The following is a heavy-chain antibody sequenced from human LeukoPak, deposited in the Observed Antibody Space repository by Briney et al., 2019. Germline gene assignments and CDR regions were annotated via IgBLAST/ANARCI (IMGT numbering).Heavy chain of an antibody. J-gene: IGHJ6*03. CDR1: GRSISSGSYY. CDR3: ARYNPYYDFWSGLYYYYMDV. V-gene: IGHV4-61*02. CDR2: IYTSGST. Sequence: SQTLSLTCTVSGRSISSGSYYWSWIRQPAGKGLEWIGRIYTSGSTNYNPSLKSRVTISVDTSKNQFSLKLSSVTAADTAVYYCARYNPYYDFWSGLYYYYMDVWGKGTTVTVSS. D-gene: IGHD3-3*01.